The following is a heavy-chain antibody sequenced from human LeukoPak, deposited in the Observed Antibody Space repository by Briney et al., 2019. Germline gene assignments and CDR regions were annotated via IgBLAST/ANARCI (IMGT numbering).Heavy chain of an antibody. J-gene: IGHJ4*02. Sequence: GGSLRLSCTASGFTFSAYSMNWVRQAPGKGLEWVSSITRSSSYIYYADSVKGRFTISRDNAKNSLYLHMNSLRAEDTAVYYCARGADRDGYNNGDESDYWGQGTLVTVSS. CDR1: GFTFSAYS. V-gene: IGHV3-21*01. D-gene: IGHD5-24*01. CDR2: ITRSSSYI. CDR3: ARGADRDGYNNGDESDY.